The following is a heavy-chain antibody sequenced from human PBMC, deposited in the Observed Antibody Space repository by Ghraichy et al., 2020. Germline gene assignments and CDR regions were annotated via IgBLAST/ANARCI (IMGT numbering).Heavy chain of an antibody. CDR3: ARATRGIAAARDY. Sequence: GGSLRLSCAASGFTFSSYAMHWVRQAPGKGLEWVAVISYDGSNKYYADSVKGRFTISRDNSKNTLYLQMNSLRAEDTAVYYCARATRGIAAARDYWGQGTLVTVSS. J-gene: IGHJ4*02. V-gene: IGHV3-30*04. CDR2: ISYDGSNK. CDR1: GFTFSSYA. D-gene: IGHD6-13*01.